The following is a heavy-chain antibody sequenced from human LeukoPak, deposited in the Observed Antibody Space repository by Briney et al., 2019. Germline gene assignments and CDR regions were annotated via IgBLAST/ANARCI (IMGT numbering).Heavy chain of an antibody. CDR1: GYTFTGYY. V-gene: IGHV1-69*13. Sequence: SVKVSCKASGYTFTGYYMHWVRQAPGQGLEWMGGIIPIFGTANYAQKFQGRVTITADESTSTAYMELSSLRSEDTAVYYCARGGLVWGGFFDYWGQGTLVTVSS. CDR3: ARGGLVWGGFFDY. CDR2: IIPIFGTA. D-gene: IGHD3-16*01. J-gene: IGHJ4*02.